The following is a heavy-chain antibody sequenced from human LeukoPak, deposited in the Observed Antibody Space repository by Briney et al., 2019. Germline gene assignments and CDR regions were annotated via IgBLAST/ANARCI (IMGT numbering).Heavy chain of an antibody. Sequence: GGSLRLSCAASGYTFTGYYMHWVRQAPGQGLEWMGRINPNSGGTNYAQKFQGRVTMTRDTSISTAYMELSRLRSDDTAVYYCARRDTTKADAFDIWGQGTMVTVSS. J-gene: IGHJ3*02. CDR2: INPNSGGT. V-gene: IGHV1-2*02. CDR1: GYTFTGYY. CDR3: ARRDTTKADAFDI. D-gene: IGHD5-18*01.